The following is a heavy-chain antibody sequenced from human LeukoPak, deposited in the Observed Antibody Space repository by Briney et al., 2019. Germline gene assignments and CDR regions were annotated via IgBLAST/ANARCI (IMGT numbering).Heavy chain of an antibody. CDR3: ARRTGYSSGWIPI. J-gene: IGHJ4*02. Sequence: PSETLSLTCAVSGASISSPFWWSWVRQTPGKGLEWIGEIYQSGSPNYNPSLKSRVTISVDTSKNQFSLKLSSVTAADTAVYYCARRTGYSSGWIPIWGQGTLVTVSS. CDR1: GASISSPFW. CDR2: IYQSGSP. D-gene: IGHD6-19*01. V-gene: IGHV4-4*02.